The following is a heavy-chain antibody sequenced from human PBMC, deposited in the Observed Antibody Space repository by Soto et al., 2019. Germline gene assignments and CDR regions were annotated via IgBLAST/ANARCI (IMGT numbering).Heavy chain of an antibody. CDR2: IYYSGST. CDR3: ERNQEPGIQLWLFDY. J-gene: IGHJ4*02. D-gene: IGHD5-18*01. CDR1: GGSISSYY. V-gene: IGHV4-59*01. Sequence: SETLSLTCTVSGGSISSYYWSWIRQPPGKGLEWIGYIYYSGSTNYNPSLKSRVTISVDTSKNQFSLKLSSVTAADTAVYYCERNQEPGIQLWLFDYCGQGPLVTVYS.